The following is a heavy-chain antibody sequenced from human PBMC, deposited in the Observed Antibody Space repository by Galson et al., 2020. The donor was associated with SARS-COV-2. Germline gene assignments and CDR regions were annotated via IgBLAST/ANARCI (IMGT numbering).Heavy chain of an antibody. Sequence: GESLKISCKASGYTFTTFGITWVRQAPGQGLEWMGWITTYNGNTNYAQILQGRVTMTTDTSTSTAYMELRGLRSDDTAVYYCARAQERLVGRWGLGVLDCWGQGSLVTVSS. J-gene: IGHJ4*02. CDR3: ARAQERLVGRWGLGVLDC. D-gene: IGHD2-8*02. V-gene: IGHV1-18*01. CDR2: ITTYNGNT. CDR1: GYTFTTFG.